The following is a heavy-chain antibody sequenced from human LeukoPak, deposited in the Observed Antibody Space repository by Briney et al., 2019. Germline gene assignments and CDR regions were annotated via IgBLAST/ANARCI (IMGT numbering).Heavy chain of an antibody. CDR3: ARRNTADASIDF. J-gene: IGHJ4*02. V-gene: IGHV4-59*08. CDR1: GGTIIGHW. CDR2: VFYSGSN. Sequence: SETLSLTCSVSGGTIIGHWWSWIRQPPGKGLEWIGDVFYSGSNNYNPSLKSRLTISLDTSKNQFSLNLRSVTATDTAMYYCARRNTADASIDFWGQGTLVTASS. D-gene: IGHD4-17*01.